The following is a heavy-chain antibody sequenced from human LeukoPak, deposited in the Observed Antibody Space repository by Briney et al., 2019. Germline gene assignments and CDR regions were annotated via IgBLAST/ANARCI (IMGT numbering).Heavy chain of an antibody. J-gene: IGHJ4*02. CDR3: ARDRPGGYYDSSGSFDY. CDR1: GFIFSSYS. D-gene: IGHD3-22*01. V-gene: IGHV3-21*01. CDR2: ISSSSSYI. Sequence: GGPLRLSCAASGFIFSSYSMNWVRQAPGKGLEWVSSISSSSSYIYYADSVKGRFTISRDNAKNSLYLQMNSLRAEDTAVYYCARDRPGGYYDSSGSFDYWGQGTLVTVSS.